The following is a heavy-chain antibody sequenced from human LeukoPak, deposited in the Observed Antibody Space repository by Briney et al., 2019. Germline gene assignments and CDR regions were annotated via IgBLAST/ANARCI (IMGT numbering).Heavy chain of an antibody. V-gene: IGHV4-4*09. CDR2: IFTGGFT. CDR3: ARLDTSDWAWHFDL. J-gene: IGHJ2*01. D-gene: IGHD6-19*01. Sequence: SVTLSLTCTVSGGSFSSYYWRWIGQPPGKGLELIGYIFTGGFTNYNPSLDSRVTISLDTSKNQFSLKLYSVTAADTAVYYCARLDTSDWAWHFDLWGRGSLVTVSS. CDR1: GGSFSSYY.